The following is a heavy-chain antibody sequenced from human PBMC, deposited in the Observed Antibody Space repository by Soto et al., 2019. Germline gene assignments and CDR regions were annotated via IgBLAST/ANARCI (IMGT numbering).Heavy chain of an antibody. V-gene: IGHV3-30*18. CDR2: ISYDGNTN. Sequence: QVQLVESGGGVVQPGGSLRLSCAASGFAFSSYGIHWVRQAPGKGLEWVALISYDGNTNYYADSVKGRFTISRDNSKNTLYLQMDSLRPEDTAVYYCAKSGQATVTWGYGDSWGQGTLVTVSS. D-gene: IGHD5-18*01. J-gene: IGHJ4*02. CDR1: GFAFSSYG. CDR3: AKSGQATVTWGYGDS.